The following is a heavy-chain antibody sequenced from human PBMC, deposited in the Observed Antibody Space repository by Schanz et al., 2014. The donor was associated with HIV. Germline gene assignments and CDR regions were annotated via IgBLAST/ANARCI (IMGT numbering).Heavy chain of an antibody. J-gene: IGHJ2*01. Sequence: QVQLQESGPGLVKPSQTLSLTCNVSGDSIRRTNYFWSWIRQPPGKGLEWMGYIYYSGNTYYNPALNSRVTISVDTSKNQFSLNLNSVTAADTAVYYCVRLELSYWYFDLWGRGTLVTVSS. CDR3: VRLELSYWYFDL. CDR1: GDSIRRTNYF. D-gene: IGHD3-3*01. CDR2: IYYSGNT. V-gene: IGHV4-30-4*01.